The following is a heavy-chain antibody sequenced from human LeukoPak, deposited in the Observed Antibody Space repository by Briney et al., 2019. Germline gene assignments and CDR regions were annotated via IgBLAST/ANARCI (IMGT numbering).Heavy chain of an antibody. Sequence: ASVKVSCKASGYTFTSYAMHWVRQAPGQRLEWMGWINAGNGNTKYSQKFQGRVTITRDISASTAYMELSSLRSEDTAVYYCARDRIYHFWSVEDYWGQGTLVTVSS. CDR3: ARDRIYHFWSVEDY. CDR2: INAGNGNT. J-gene: IGHJ4*02. D-gene: IGHD3-3*01. V-gene: IGHV1-3*01. CDR1: GYTFTSYA.